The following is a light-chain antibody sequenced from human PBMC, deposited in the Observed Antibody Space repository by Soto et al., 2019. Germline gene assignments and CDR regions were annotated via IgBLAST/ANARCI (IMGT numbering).Light chain of an antibody. CDR3: PQFGSSFYT. J-gene: IGKJ2*01. V-gene: IGKV3-20*01. Sequence: EIVLTQSPGTLSLSPGERATLSCRASQSVSSAYLAWYQQIPGQAPRLLIYGASRRATGIPDRCSGSGSGTDFTLTISGLEPEDFAVYYCPQFGSSFYTFGQGTKLEIK. CDR1: QSVSSAY. CDR2: GAS.